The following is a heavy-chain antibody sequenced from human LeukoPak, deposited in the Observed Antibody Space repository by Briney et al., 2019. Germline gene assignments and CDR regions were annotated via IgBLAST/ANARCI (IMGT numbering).Heavy chain of an antibody. D-gene: IGHD6-19*01. CDR2: FDPEDGET. J-gene: IGHJ4*02. CDR3: ATPGIAVAGGLTTGYFDY. CDR1: GYTFTSYG. Sequence: GASVKVSCKASGYTFTSYGINWVRQAPGKGLEWMGGFDPEDGETIYAQKFQGRVTMTEDTSTDTAYMELSSLRSEDTAVYYCATPGIAVAGGLTTGYFDYWGQGTLVTVSS. V-gene: IGHV1-24*01.